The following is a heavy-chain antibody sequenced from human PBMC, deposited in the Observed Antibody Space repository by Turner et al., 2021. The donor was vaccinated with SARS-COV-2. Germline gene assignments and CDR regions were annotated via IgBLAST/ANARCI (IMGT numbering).Heavy chain of an antibody. D-gene: IGHD5-12*01. Sequence: QVQLQESGPGLVKPSQTLSLTCTVPDASLTTRNHYWSWIRQFPGKGLEWIGYIFYSGSTYYNPSLSGRISISVDTSKRQFSLSLSSVTAADTAVYYCARSARVAITGSGDYFDNWGQGTMVTVSS. J-gene: IGHJ4*02. CDR3: ARSARVAITGSGDYFDN. V-gene: IGHV4-30-4*01. CDR1: DASLTTRNHY. CDR2: IFYSGST.